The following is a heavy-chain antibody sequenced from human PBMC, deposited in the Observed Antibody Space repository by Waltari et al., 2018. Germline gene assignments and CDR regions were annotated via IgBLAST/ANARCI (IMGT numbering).Heavy chain of an antibody. D-gene: IGHD4-17*01. V-gene: IGHV1-24*01. CDR3: TIYRDGDYVSLGFDP. J-gene: IGHJ5*02. CDR2: FDPEHGEI. Sequence: QVQLLQSGAEVKKPGASVKVSCKVSGDTVSELSIHWVRQAPGKGLEWMGAFDPEHGEIISAQKFQGRLTLTEDTSTDTAYMELSSLRSEDTAVYYCTIYRDGDYVSLGFDPWGQGTLVTVSS. CDR1: GDTVSELS.